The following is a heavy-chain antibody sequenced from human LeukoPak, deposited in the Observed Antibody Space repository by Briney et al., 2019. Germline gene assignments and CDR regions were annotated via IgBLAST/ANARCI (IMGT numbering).Heavy chain of an antibody. D-gene: IGHD3-9*01. J-gene: IGHJ4*02. V-gene: IGHV3-21*01. CDR2: ISSSSSYI. CDR1: GFTFSSYS. CDR3: AVDYDILTGYYTDPVPFDY. Sequence: GGSLRLSCAASGFTFSSYSMNWVRQAPGKGLEWVSSISSSSSYIYYADSVKGRFTISRDNAKNSLYLQMNSLRAEDTAVYYCAVDYDILTGYYTDPVPFDYWGRGTLVTVSS.